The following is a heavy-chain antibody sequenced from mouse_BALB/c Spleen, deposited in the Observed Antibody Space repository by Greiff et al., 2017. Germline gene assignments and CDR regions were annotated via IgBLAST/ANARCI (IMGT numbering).Heavy chain of an antibody. CDR1: GFTFSNYW. Sequence: EVKLMESGGGLVQPGGSMKLSCVASGFTFSNYWMNWVRQSPEKGLEWVAEIRLKSNNYATHYAESVKGRFTISRDDSKSSVYLQMNNLRAEDTGIYYCTRSPYYGSSFDYWGQGTTLTVSS. CDR3: TRSPYYGSSFDY. D-gene: IGHD1-1*01. J-gene: IGHJ2*01. CDR2: IRLKSNNYAT. V-gene: IGHV6-6*02.